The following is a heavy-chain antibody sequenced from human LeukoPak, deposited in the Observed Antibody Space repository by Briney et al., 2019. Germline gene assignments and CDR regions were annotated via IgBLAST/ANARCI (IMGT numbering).Heavy chain of an antibody. CDR2: INPNSGGA. V-gene: IGHV1-2*02. D-gene: IGHD4-11*01. CDR1: GYTLTGYY. J-gene: IGHJ4*02. Sequence: ASVKVSCKASGYTLTGYYMHWVRQAPGQGLEWMGWINPNSGGANYAQKFQGRVTMTRDTSISTGYMELSSLGSDDTAVYYCARSADYSNQHNDYWGQGTLVTVSS. CDR3: ARSADYSNQHNDY.